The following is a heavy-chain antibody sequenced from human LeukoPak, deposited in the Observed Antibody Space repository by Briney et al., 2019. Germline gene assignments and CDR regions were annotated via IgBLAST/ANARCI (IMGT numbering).Heavy chain of an antibody. CDR3: AKRPDCSTTNCFRFEY. V-gene: IGHV3-23*01. Sequence: PGGSLRLSCAASGFTFSTYAMSWVRQAPGQGLEGVSSINGDGGSTYYAESVKGRSTVSRDNSKNTLYLQMDSLRAEDTAVYYCAKRPDCSTTNCFRFEYWGQGTLVTVSS. J-gene: IGHJ4*02. D-gene: IGHD2-2*01. CDR2: INGDGGST. CDR1: GFTFSTYA.